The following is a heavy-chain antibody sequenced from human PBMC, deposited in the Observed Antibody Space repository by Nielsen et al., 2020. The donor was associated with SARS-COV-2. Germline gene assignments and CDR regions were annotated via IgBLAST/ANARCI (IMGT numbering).Heavy chain of an antibody. J-gene: IGHJ4*02. CDR2: INPNSGGT. CDR3: ARAPYSSGWPTYFDF. CDR1: GYTFTGYY. V-gene: IGHV1-2*02. Sequence: ASVKVSCKASGYTFTGYYMHWVRQAPGQGLEWMGWINPNSGGTNYAQKLQGRVTMTTDTSTSTAYMELRSLRSDDTALYYCARAPYSSGWPTYFDFWGRGTLVTVSS. D-gene: IGHD6-19*01.